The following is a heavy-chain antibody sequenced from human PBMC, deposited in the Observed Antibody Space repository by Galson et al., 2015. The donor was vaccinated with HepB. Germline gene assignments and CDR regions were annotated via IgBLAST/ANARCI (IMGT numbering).Heavy chain of an antibody. V-gene: IGHV3-11*06. CDR3: VRGGWYFYDSSGYYHDY. D-gene: IGHD3-22*01. CDR2: ISYSSTYT. CDR1: GFTFSDYY. Sequence: SLRLSCAASGFTFSDYYMSWIRQAPGKGLEWVSYISYSSTYTNYADSVKGRFTISRDNAKNSVYLQMNSLRAEDTAVYYCVRGGWYFYDSSGYYHDYWGQGSLVTVSS. J-gene: IGHJ4*02.